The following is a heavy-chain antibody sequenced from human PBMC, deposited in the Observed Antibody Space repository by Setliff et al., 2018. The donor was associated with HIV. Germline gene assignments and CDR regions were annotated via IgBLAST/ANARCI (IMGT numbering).Heavy chain of an antibody. V-gene: IGHV4-39*01. CDR2: IYYSGST. J-gene: IGHJ4*02. CDR3: ATLDHSGGNFLAY. Sequence: SETLSLTCTVSGDSTSSSSSYWGWIRQPPGKGLEWIGSIYYSGSTYYNPSLKSRVTISVDTSKNQFSLKLNSVTAADTAVYYCATLDHSGGNFLAYWGQGSLVTAPQ. CDR1: GDSTSSSSSY. D-gene: IGHD2-21*02.